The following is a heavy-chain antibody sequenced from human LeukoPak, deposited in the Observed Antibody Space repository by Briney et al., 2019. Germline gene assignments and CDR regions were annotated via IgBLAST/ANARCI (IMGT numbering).Heavy chain of an antibody. D-gene: IGHD2-15*01. CDR3: ARQYCSGGSCLTYFDY. Sequence: GGSLRLSCVASGFTFSSYSMNWVRQAPGKGLEWVSSISSSSSTKYYADSVKGRFTISRDNAKNSLYLQMNSLRAEDTAVYYCARQYCSGGSCLTYFDYWGQGTLVTVSS. V-gene: IGHV3-48*01. J-gene: IGHJ4*02. CDR1: GFTFSSYS. CDR2: ISSSSSTK.